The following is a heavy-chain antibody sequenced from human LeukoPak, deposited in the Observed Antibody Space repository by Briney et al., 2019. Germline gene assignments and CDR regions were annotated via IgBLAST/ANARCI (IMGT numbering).Heavy chain of an antibody. Sequence: ASVKVSCKASGYTFTSYGISWVRQAPGQGLEWMGWISAYNGNTNYAQKLQGRVTMTRDTSISTAYMELSRLRSDDTAVYYCARVSSSGHYYYFDYWGQGTLVTVSS. CDR1: GYTFTSYG. J-gene: IGHJ4*02. CDR2: ISAYNGNT. V-gene: IGHV1-18*01. CDR3: ARVSSSGHYYYFDY. D-gene: IGHD6-19*01.